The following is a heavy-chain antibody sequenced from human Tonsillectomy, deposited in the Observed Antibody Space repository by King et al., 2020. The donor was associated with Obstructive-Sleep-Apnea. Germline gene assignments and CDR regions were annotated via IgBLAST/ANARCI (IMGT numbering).Heavy chain of an antibody. J-gene: IGHJ4*02. Sequence: EVQLVESGGDLVQPGGSLRLSCTASGFTFSSYAMLWVRQAPGKGLKWVSSISGSADCTHYADSVKGRFTISRENSKNTVYLQMNSLRAEDTALYYCAKVLSSGYYYDYWGQGTLVTVSS. CDR2: ISGSADCT. CDR1: GFTFSSYA. CDR3: AKVLSSGYYYDY. D-gene: IGHD3-22*01. V-gene: IGHV3-23*04.